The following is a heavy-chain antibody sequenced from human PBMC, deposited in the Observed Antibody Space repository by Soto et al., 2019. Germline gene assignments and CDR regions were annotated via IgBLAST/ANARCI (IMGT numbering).Heavy chain of an antibody. CDR2: IRSKAYGGTT. V-gene: IGHV3-49*03. CDR1: GFTFGDYA. J-gene: IGHJ5*02. D-gene: IGHD1-7*01. CDR3: TRSSNWNYGNWFDP. Sequence: GGSLRLSCTASGFTFGDYAMSWFRQAPGKGLEWVGFIRSKAYGGTTEYAASVKGRFTISRDDSKSIAYLQMNSLKTEDTAVYYCTRSSNWNYGNWFDPWGQGTLVTVSS.